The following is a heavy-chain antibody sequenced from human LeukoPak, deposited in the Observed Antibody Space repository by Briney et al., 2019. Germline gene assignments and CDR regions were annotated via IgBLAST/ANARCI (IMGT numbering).Heavy chain of an antibody. J-gene: IGHJ4*02. CDR1: GFTFDDYA. D-gene: IGHD6-19*01. CDR2: ISWNSGSI. V-gene: IGHV3-9*01. Sequence: GGSLRLSCAASGFTFDDYAMHWVRQAPGKGLEWVSGISWNSGSIGYADSVKGRFTISRDNAKNSLYLQMNSLRAEDTALYYCAKSSGWQQEGHFDYWGQGTLVTVSS. CDR3: AKSSGWQQEGHFDY.